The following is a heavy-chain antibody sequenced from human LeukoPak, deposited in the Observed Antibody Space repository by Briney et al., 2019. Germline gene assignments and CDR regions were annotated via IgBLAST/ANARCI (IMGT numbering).Heavy chain of an antibody. CDR1: GYTFTSYG. J-gene: IGHJ5*02. D-gene: IGHD5-24*01. Sequence: VASVKVSCKASGYTFTSYGISWVRQAPGQGLEWMGWISAYNGNTNYAQKLQGRVTMTTDTSTSTAYMELRSLRSDDTAAYYCAREPEMATKRGNWFDPWGQGTLVTVSS. CDR3: AREPEMATKRGNWFDP. CDR2: ISAYNGNT. V-gene: IGHV1-18*01.